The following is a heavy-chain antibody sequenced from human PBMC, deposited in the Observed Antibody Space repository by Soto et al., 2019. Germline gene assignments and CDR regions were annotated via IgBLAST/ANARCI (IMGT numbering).Heavy chain of an antibody. Sequence: QVQLQESGPGLVKPSQTLSLTCTVSGGSISGGNYYCSWIRQLPGKGLEWIGYNRYRGNNYYNPSLSNRVTISLDSSENQFSLRLSSVTAADTAIYYCQIYYETSDYDLVDVWGQGTTVTVSS. CDR1: GGSISGGNYY. CDR3: QIYYETSDYDLVDV. CDR2: NRYRGNN. V-gene: IGHV4-30-4*03. J-gene: IGHJ6*02. D-gene: IGHD3-22*01.